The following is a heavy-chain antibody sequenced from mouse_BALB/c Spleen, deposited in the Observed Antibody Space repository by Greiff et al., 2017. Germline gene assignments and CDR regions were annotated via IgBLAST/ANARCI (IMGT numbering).Heavy chain of an antibody. Sequence: VQLQQSGPGLVAPSQSLSITCTVSGFSLTSYGVHWVRQPPGKGLEWLGVIWAGGSTNYNSALMSRLSISKDNSKSQVFLKMNSLQTEDTAMYYCAREGGGNPYYFDYWGQGTTLTVSS. CDR1: GFSLTSYG. J-gene: IGHJ2*01. CDR2: IWAGGST. D-gene: IGHD2-1*01. V-gene: IGHV2-9*02. CDR3: AREGGGNPYYFDY.